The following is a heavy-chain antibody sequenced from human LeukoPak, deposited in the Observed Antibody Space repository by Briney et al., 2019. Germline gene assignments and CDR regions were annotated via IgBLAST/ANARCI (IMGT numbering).Heavy chain of an antibody. J-gene: IGHJ4*02. CDR2: ISRNSNYI. Sequence: PGGSLRLSCAASGFAFSSYSMNWVRQAPGKGLECVSSISRNSNYIYYADSVKGRFTISRDNAKNSLYLQMNSLRAEDTAVYYCVRDYYIVVAGTICLDYWGQGTLVNVSS. CDR3: VRDYYIVVAGTICLDY. V-gene: IGHV3-21*01. D-gene: IGHD6-13*01. CDR1: GFAFSSYS.